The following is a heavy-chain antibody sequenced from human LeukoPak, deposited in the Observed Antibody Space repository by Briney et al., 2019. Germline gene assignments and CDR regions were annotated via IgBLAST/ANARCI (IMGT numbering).Heavy chain of an antibody. CDR3: TGSFGELSFFAH. Sequence: GGSLRLSCTASGFTFSNVWMSWVRQAPGKGLEWVGRIKSKTNGGTTDYAAPVKGRFIISRDDSKNTLYLQMNSLRTEDTAVYYCTGSFGELSFFAHWGQGTLVTVSS. CDR1: GFTFSNVW. CDR2: IKSKTNGGTT. D-gene: IGHD3-16*01. J-gene: IGHJ4*02. V-gene: IGHV3-15*01.